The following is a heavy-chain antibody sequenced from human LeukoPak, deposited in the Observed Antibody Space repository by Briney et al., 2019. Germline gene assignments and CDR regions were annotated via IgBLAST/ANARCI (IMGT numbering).Heavy chain of an antibody. CDR2: IKQDGSEK. J-gene: IGHJ4*02. Sequence: GGSLRLSCAASGFTFSSYWMSWVRQAPGKGLEWVANIKQDGSEKYYVDSVKGRFTISRDNAKNSLYLQMNSLRAEGTAVYYCARVARGSYYTEYFFDYWGQGTLVTVSS. D-gene: IGHD1-26*01. V-gene: IGHV3-7*01. CDR3: ARVARGSYYTEYFFDY. CDR1: GFTFSSYW.